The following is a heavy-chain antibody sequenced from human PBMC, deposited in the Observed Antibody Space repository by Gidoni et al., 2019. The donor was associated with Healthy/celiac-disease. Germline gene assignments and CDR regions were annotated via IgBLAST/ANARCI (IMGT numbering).Heavy chain of an antibody. CDR1: GFTFSSYS. J-gene: IGHJ4*02. D-gene: IGHD4-4*01. V-gene: IGHV3-21*01. CDR2: ISSSSSYI. Sequence: ELQLVESGGGLVKPGGSLILSCAASGFTFSSYSMNWVRQAPGKGLEWVSSISSSSSYIYYADSVKGRFTISRDNAKNSLYLQMNSLRAEDTAVYYCARDYSNYEGERYFDYWGQGTLVTVSS. CDR3: ARDYSNYEGERYFDY.